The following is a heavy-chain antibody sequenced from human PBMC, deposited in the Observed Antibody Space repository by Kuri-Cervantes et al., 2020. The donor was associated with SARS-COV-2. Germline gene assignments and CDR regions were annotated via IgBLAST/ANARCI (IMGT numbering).Heavy chain of an antibody. CDR2: ISGSGGST. Sequence: GESLKISCAASGFTFSSYAMSWVRQAPGKGLEWVSAISGSGGSTYYADSVKGRFTISRDNSKNTLYLQMNRLTIEDTAVYYCARVYEYVRLAWGMDVWGQGTTVTVSS. J-gene: IGHJ6*02. CDR3: ARVYEYVRLAWGMDV. D-gene: IGHD2/OR15-2a*01. V-gene: IGHV3-23*01. CDR1: GFTFSSYA.